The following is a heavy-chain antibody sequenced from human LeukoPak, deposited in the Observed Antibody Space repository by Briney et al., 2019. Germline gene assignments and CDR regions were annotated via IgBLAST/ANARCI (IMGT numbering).Heavy chain of an antibody. V-gene: IGHV1-2*02. J-gene: IGHJ4*02. CDR3: ARTRIQAGHFDY. D-gene: IGHD6-19*01. CDR2: INPNSGGT. Sequence: ASVKVSCKASGYTFTGYYMHWVRQAPGQGLEWMGWINPNSGGTNYAQKFQGRVTMTRDTSISTAYMELRRLRSDDTAVYYCARTRIQAGHFDYWGQGTLVTVSS. CDR1: GYTFTGYY.